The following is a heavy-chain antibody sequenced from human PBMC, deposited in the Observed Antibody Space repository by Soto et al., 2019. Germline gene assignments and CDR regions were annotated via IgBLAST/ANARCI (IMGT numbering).Heavy chain of an antibody. CDR1: GFTFSSYS. CDR2: ISSSSSYI. D-gene: IGHD6-19*01. V-gene: IGHV3-21*01. J-gene: IGHJ4*02. Sequence: EVPLVESGGGLVKPGGSLRLSCAASGFTFSSYSMNWVRQAPGKGLEWVSSISSSSSYIYYADSVKGRFTISRDNAKNSLYLQMNSLRAEDTAVYYCASGIAVAGTGLDYWGQGTLVTVSS. CDR3: ASGIAVAGTGLDY.